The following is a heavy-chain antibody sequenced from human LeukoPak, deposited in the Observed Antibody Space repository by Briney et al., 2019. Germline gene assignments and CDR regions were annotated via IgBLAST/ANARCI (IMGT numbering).Heavy chain of an antibody. CDR2: IYYSGST. J-gene: IGHJ4*02. V-gene: IGHV4-61*08. Sequence: SETLSLTCTVSGGSIISSDYHWGWIRQPPGKGLEWIGYIYYSGSTNYNPSLKSRVTISVDTSKNQFSLKLSSVTAADTAVYYCARENGDYEDYWGQGTLVTVSS. CDR3: ARENGDYEDY. D-gene: IGHD4-17*01. CDR1: GGSIISSDYH.